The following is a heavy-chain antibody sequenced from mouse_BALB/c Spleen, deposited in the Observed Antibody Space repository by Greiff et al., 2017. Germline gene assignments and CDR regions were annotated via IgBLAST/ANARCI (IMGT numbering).Heavy chain of an antibody. V-gene: IGHV1S81*02. CDR2: INPSNGRT. D-gene: IGHD1-1*01. Sequence: VQLHQPGAELVKPGASVKLSCKASGYTFTSYWMHWVKQRPGQGLEWIGEINPSNGRTNYNEKFKSKATLTVDKSSSTAYMQLSSLTSEDSAVYYCARKIITTVVGGYFDYWGQGTTLTVSS. CDR1: GYTFTSYW. J-gene: IGHJ2*01. CDR3: ARKIITTVVGGYFDY.